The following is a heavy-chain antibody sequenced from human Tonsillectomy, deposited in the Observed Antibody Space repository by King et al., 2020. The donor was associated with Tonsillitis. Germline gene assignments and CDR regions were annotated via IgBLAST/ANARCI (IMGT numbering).Heavy chain of an antibody. D-gene: IGHD3-10*01. Sequence: QLVQSGAEVKKPGASVKVSCKASGYTFTSYYMHWVRQAPGQGLEWMGIINPSGGSTSYAQKFQGRVTMTRDTSTSTVYLELSSLRSEDTAVYYCARICRGGWFDPWGQGTLVTVSS. CDR3: ARICRGGWFDP. CDR1: GYTFTSYY. CDR2: INPSGGST. V-gene: IGHV1-46*01. J-gene: IGHJ5*02.